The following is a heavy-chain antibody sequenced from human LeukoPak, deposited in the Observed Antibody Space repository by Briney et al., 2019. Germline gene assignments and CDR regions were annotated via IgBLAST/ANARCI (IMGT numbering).Heavy chain of an antibody. J-gene: IGHJ4*02. V-gene: IGHV4-39*07. CDR2: IYYSGST. CDR1: GGSISSGGYS. D-gene: IGHD3-22*01. Sequence: SETLSLTCAVSGGSISSGGYSWSWIRQPPGKGLEWIGSIYYSGSTYYNPSLKSRVTISVDTSKNQFSLKLSSVTAADTAVYYCAGRDYYDSSGYLPRWGQGTLVTVSS. CDR3: AGRDYYDSSGYLPR.